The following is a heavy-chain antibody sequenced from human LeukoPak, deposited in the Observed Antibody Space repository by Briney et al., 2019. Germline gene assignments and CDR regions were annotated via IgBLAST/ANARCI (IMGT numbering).Heavy chain of an antibody. Sequence: ASVKVSCKASGDTFTSYYMHWARQAPGQGLEWMGIINPSGSSTTYAQKFQGRVTMTRDMSTSTVYMELSSLRSEDTAVYYCARQRVLMVYDAFDIWGLGTMVTVSS. D-gene: IGHD2-8*01. CDR2: INPSGSST. CDR3: ARQRVLMVYDAFDI. CDR1: GDTFTSYY. V-gene: IGHV1-46*01. J-gene: IGHJ3*02.